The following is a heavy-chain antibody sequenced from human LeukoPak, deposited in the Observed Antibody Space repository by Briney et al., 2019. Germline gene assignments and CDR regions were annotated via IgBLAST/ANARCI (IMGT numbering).Heavy chain of an antibody. Sequence: ASVKVSCKASGYTFTSYDINWVRQATGQGLEWMGWMNPNSGNTGYAQKFQGRVTMTRNTSISTAYMELSSLRSEDTAVYYCARDSRIVVVNGGYAFDIWGQGTMVTVSS. CDR2: MNPNSGNT. CDR3: ARDSRIVVVNGGYAFDI. J-gene: IGHJ3*02. CDR1: GYTFTSYD. V-gene: IGHV1-8*01. D-gene: IGHD3-22*01.